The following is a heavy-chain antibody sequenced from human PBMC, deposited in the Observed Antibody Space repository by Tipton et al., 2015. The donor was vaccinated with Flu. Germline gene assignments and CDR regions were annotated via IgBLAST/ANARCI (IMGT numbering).Heavy chain of an antibody. CDR1: GFTFSRCV. CDR2: IGDSGGST. D-gene: IGHD5-24*01. Sequence: SLRLSCAASGFTFSRCVMNWVRQAPGKGLEWVSGIGDSGGSTYYADSVKGRFTISRDNSKNTLYLQMDSLRAEDTAIYYCAKDIDNRNGYTFAHWGQGTLVTVSS. J-gene: IGHJ4*02. V-gene: IGHV3-23*01. CDR3: AKDIDNRNGYTFAH.